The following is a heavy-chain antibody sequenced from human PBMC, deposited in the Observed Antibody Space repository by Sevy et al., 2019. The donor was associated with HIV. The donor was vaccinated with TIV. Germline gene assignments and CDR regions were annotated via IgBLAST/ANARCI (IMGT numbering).Heavy chain of an antibody. CDR2: INQNGSEI. J-gene: IGHJ6*02. CDR3: AINSDYGMDA. Sequence: GGSLRLSCVVSGFTFKNYCMSWVRQAPGKGLEWVANINQNGSEIYSVDSVKGRFTFSRDNAKNSVYLQMNSLRVEDTAVYYCAINSDYGMDAWGQGTTVTVSS. V-gene: IGHV3-7*01. CDR1: GFTFKNYC. D-gene: IGHD4-4*01.